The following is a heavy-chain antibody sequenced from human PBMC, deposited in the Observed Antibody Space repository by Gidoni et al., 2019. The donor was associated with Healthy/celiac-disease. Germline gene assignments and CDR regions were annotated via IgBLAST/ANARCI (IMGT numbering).Heavy chain of an antibody. CDR1: GGTFSSYA. J-gene: IGHJ6*02. CDR3: ARQSCSSTSCYGYYYYGMDV. Sequence: QVQLVQSGAEVKKPGSSVKVSCKASGGTFSSYAIRWVRQAPGQGLAWMGGIIPIFGTANYAQKFQGRVTITADKSTSTAYMELSSLRSEDTAVYYCARQSCSSTSCYGYYYYGMDVWGQGTTVTVSS. D-gene: IGHD2-2*01. V-gene: IGHV1-69*06. CDR2: IIPIFGTA.